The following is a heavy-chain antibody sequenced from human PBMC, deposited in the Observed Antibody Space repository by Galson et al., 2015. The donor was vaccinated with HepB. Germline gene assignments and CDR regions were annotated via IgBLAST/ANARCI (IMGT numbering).Heavy chain of an antibody. CDR3: ARGALVGVLNGTLNNWFDP. CDR2: VNTDNGDT. CDR1: GYTFNTYT. Sequence: SVKVSCKASGYTFNTYTINWVRQAPGQGLEWMGRVNTDNGDTQYAPQLQDRVTLTTDTSTTTAYMELRSLRSDDTAVYYCARGALVGVLNGTLNNWFDPWGQGTLVTVSS. V-gene: IGHV1-18*01. J-gene: IGHJ5*02. D-gene: IGHD2-15*01.